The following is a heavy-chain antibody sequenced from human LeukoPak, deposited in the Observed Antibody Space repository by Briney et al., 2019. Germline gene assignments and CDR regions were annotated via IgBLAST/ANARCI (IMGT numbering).Heavy chain of an antibody. V-gene: IGHV1-8*01. CDR2: MNPNSGNA. Sequence: ASVKVSCKASRDTFFSYDITWVRQATGQGLEWMGWMNPNSGNAGYAQKFQGRVTMTRNTSTNTAYMELSSLRPEDTAVYYCARGITYYYDSSVAYWGQGTLVTVSS. D-gene: IGHD3-22*01. J-gene: IGHJ4*02. CDR1: RDTFFSYD. CDR3: ARGITYYYDSSVAY.